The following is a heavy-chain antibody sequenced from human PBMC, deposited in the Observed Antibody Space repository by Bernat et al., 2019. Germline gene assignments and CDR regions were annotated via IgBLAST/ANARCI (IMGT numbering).Heavy chain of an antibody. V-gene: IGHV3-7*01. J-gene: IGHJ3*02. CDR3: TRDLDIVRVVVGYDAFDI. CDR1: GFTFSNYW. D-gene: IGHD2/OR15-2a*01. Sequence: EVQLVESGGGLVQPGGFLRLSCSASGFTFSNYWMSWVRQSPGKGLEWVANIKKDGSEKYYVDSVMGRFTSSRDNAKNSLYLQMNSLRAEDTAVYYCTRDLDIVRVVVGYDAFDIWGQGTMVSVS. CDR2: IKKDGSEK.